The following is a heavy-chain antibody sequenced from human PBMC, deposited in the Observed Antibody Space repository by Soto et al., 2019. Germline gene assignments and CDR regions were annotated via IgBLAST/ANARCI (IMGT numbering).Heavy chain of an antibody. CDR2: IRGSGGPT. J-gene: IGHJ4*02. CDR1: GFTFSNYA. CDR3: VKDFRGGYDWTHD. D-gene: IGHD5-12*01. V-gene: IGHV3-23*01. Sequence: EVQLLESGGDLVQPGGSLRLSCAASGFTFSNYAMSWVRQAPGKGLEWVSLIRGSGGPTNYADSVKARFTLSRDNSKNMLFLQMNSLRAEDTAVYYCVKDFRGGYDWTHDWGQGTLVTVSS.